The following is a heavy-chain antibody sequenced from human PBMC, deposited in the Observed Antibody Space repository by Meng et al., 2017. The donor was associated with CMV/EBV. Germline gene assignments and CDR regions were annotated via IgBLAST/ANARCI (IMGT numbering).Heavy chain of an antibody. CDR1: GFTVSSNY. J-gene: IGHJ4*02. V-gene: IGHV3-53*01. D-gene: IGHD3-10*01. CDR2: IYSGDST. CDR3: ARGYYGSGRDY. Sequence: GESLKISCAASGFTVSSNYMSWVRQAPGKGLEWVSVIYSGDSTYYADSVKGRFTISRDNSKNTLYLQMNSLRAEDTAVYYCARGYYGSGRDYWGQGTLVTVSS.